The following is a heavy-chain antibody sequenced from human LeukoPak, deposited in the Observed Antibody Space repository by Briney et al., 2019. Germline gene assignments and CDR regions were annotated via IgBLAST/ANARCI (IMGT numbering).Heavy chain of an antibody. CDR3: ARDLVIAPKQNYYYYYTDV. CDR2: IIPIFGTA. CDR1: GGTFSSYA. V-gene: IGHV1-69*05. Sequence: ASVKVSCKASGGTFSSYAISWVRQAPGQGLEWMGRIIPIFGTANYAQKFQGRVTITTDESTSTAYMELSSLRSEDTGVYYCARDLVIAPKQNYYYYYTDVWGKGTTVTVSS. D-gene: IGHD6-13*01. J-gene: IGHJ6*03.